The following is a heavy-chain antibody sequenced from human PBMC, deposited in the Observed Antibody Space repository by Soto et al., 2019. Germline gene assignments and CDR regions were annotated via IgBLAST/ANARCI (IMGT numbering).Heavy chain of an antibody. Sequence: VASVRVSCKASGYTFTSYDISWVRQATGQGLGWMGWMNPNSGNTGYAQKYQGRVTMTRNTSISTDYMELSSLRAEDTAVYYCAREAWGATGTTGTWGQGTLVTVSS. CDR3: AREAWGATGTTGT. V-gene: IGHV1-8*01. CDR1: GYTFTSYD. J-gene: IGHJ5*02. D-gene: IGHD1-7*01. CDR2: MNPNSGNT.